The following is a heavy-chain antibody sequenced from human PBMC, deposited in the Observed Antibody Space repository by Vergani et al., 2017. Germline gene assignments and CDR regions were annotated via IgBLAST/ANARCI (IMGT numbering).Heavy chain of an antibody. CDR2: VFHLGTV. CDR3: VRDLYSRGPFDV. CDR1: GVSITRGNS. J-gene: IGHJ4*01. Sequence: QVQLQESGPGLLKTSETLSLTCNVSGVSITRGNSWGWFRQSPGPGLEWIASVFHLGTVYYNPSLRSRVRISIDAYNVLSLRLQSVTAADTAVYFCVRDLYSRGPFDVWGQGSLVTVSS. D-gene: IGHD3-22*01. V-gene: IGHV4-38-2*02.